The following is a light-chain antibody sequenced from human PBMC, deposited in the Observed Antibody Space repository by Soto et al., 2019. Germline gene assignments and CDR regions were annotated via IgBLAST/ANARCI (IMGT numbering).Light chain of an antibody. J-gene: IGLJ2*01. CDR2: GNS. CDR3: QSYDSSLSAPEV. CDR1: SSNIGAGYD. Sequence: QSVLTQPPSVSGAPGQRVTISCTGSSSNIGAGYDVHWYQQLPGTAPKLLIYGNSNRPSGVPDRFSGSKSGTSASLAITGLQAEDEADYYCQSYDSSLSAPEVFGGGTKLTVL. V-gene: IGLV1-40*01.